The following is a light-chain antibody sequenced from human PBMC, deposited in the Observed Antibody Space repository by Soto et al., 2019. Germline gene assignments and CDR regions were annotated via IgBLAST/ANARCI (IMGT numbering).Light chain of an antibody. J-gene: IGKJ4*01. V-gene: IGKV1-5*03. CDR2: KAA. Sequence: DIQMTQFSSTVSASVRGRVTITCRASQSIWSWLAWYQQKPGKAPKLLISKAASLEGGVPSRFSGSGSGTEFTLTISSLQPDDFATYYCQQYYSYSLTFGGGTRVEIK. CDR3: QQYYSYSLT. CDR1: QSIWSW.